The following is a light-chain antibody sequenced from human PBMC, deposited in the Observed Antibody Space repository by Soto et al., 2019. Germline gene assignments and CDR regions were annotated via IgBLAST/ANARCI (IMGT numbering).Light chain of an antibody. J-gene: IGLJ2*01. Sequence: QSALTQPASVSGSPGQSITISCTGTSSDVGGYNYVSWYQQHPGKAPKLMIYDVSNRPSGVSNRFSGSKSGNTASLTISGIQAEDEADYYFSSYTSSSPVVFGGGTKLTVL. CDR2: DVS. CDR3: SSYTSSSPVV. V-gene: IGLV2-14*01. CDR1: SSDVGGYNY.